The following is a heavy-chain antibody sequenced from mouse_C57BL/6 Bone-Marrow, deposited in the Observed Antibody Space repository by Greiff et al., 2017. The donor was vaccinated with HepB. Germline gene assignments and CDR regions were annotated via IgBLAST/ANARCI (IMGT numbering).Heavy chain of an antibody. CDR3: ARDPSTSVYWFDY. Sequence: DVQLVESGGGLVKPGGSLKLSCEASGFTFSSYAMSWVRQTPEKWLEWVATISDGGSYTYYPDKVKGRFTISRDNAKNNLYLQMSHLKSEDTAMYYCARDPSTSVYWFDYWGQGTTLTVSS. D-gene: IGHD1-1*01. V-gene: IGHV5-4*01. J-gene: IGHJ2*01. CDR2: ISDGGSYT. CDR1: GFTFSSYA.